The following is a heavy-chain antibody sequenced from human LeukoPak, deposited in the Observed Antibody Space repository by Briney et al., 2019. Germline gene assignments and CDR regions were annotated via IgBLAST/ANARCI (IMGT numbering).Heavy chain of an antibody. J-gene: IGHJ4*02. CDR3: ARLHYYDSSGSTLYYFDY. CDR2: IIPIFGTA. Sequence: GASVKVSCKASGGTFSSYAISWVRQAPGQGLEWMGGIIPIFGTANYAQKFQGRVTITADESTSTAYMELSSLRSEDTAVYYCARLHYYDSSGSTLYYFDYWGQGTLVTVSS. D-gene: IGHD3-22*01. CDR1: GGTFSSYA. V-gene: IGHV1-69*13.